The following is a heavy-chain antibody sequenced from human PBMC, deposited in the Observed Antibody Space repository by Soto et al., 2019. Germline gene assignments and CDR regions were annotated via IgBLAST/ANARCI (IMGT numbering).Heavy chain of an antibody. CDR1: GYTFTGYY. D-gene: IGHD6-19*01. V-gene: IGHV1-2*04. CDR2: INPNSGGT. CDR3: ARGIAVVGTGVWFDP. Sequence: ASVKVSCKASGYTFTGYYMYWVRQAPGQGLEWMGWINPNSGGTNYAQKFQGWVTMTRDTSISTAYMELSRLRSDDTAVYYCARGIAVVGTGVWFDPWGQGTLVTVSS. J-gene: IGHJ5*02.